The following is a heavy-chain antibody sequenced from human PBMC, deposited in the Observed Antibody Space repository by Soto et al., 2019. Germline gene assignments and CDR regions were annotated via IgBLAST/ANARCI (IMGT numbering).Heavy chain of an antibody. V-gene: IGHV1-2*02. Sequence: ASVKVSCKASGYTFTGYYMHWVRQAPGQGLEWMGWINPNSGGTNYAQKFQGRVTMTRDTSISTAYMELSRLRSDDTAVYYCARAGGSNLRYFERLHQHSGMDVWGQGTKVTVSS. CDR2: INPNSGGT. CDR1: GYTFTGYY. J-gene: IGHJ6*02. CDR3: ARAGGSNLRYFERLHQHSGMDV. D-gene: IGHD3-9*01.